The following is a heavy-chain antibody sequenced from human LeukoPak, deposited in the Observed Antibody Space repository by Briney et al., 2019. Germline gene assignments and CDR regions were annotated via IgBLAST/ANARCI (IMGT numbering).Heavy chain of an antibody. V-gene: IGHV4-39*01. D-gene: IGHD4-4*01. CDR2: IYYSGST. CDR1: GGSISSSSYY. Sequence: PSETLSLTCTVAGGSISSSSYYWGWIRQPPGKGLEWIGSIYYSGSTYYNPSLKSRVTISVDTPKNQFSLKLSSVTAADTAVYYCARHWYYSEYPDWFDPWGQGTLVTVSS. J-gene: IGHJ5*02. CDR3: ARHWYYSEYPDWFDP.